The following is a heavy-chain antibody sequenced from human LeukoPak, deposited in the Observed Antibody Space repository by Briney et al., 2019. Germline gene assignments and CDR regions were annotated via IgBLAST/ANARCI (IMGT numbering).Heavy chain of an antibody. CDR1: GGSISSGSYY. Sequence: SQTLSPTCTVSGGSISSGSYYWSWIRQPAGKGLEWIGSIYYSGSTYYNPSLKSRVTISVDTSKNQFSLKLSSVTAADTAVYYCARQAPAIDYGDYLMAYYYYYMDVWGKGTTVTVSS. D-gene: IGHD4-17*01. V-gene: IGHV4-30-2*03. CDR3: ARQAPAIDYGDYLMAYYYYYMDV. J-gene: IGHJ6*03. CDR2: IYYSGST.